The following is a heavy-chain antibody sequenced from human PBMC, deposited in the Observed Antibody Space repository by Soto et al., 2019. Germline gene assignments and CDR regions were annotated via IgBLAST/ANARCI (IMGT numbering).Heavy chain of an antibody. J-gene: IGHJ4*02. V-gene: IGHV3-33*03. CDR3: ATSNWNFFDY. CDR2: IWNDSSNK. Sequence: GGSLRLSCAASGFSFSSYGMHWVRQAPGKGLEWVAVIWNDSSNKLYPDSVRGRFTVSRDNSESTLFLQMNSLRAEDTAVYYCATSNWNFFDYWGQGALVTVSS. CDR1: GFSFSSYG. D-gene: IGHD1-20*01.